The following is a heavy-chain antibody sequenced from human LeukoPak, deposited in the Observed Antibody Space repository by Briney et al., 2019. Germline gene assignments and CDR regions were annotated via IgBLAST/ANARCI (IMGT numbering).Heavy chain of an antibody. Sequence: SETLSLTCTVSGGSLSSYYWSWIRQPAGKGLEWIGRIYTSGSTNYNPSLMSRVTMSVDMSKNQFSLKLSSVTAADTAVYYCAREVVVIDYYYYMDVWGKGTTVTVSS. D-gene: IGHD2-21*01. J-gene: IGHJ6*03. CDR1: GGSLSSYY. CDR3: AREVVVIDYYYYMDV. V-gene: IGHV4-4*07. CDR2: IYTSGST.